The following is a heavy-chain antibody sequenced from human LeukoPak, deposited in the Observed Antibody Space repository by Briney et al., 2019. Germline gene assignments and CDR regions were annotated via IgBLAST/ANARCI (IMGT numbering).Heavy chain of an antibody. V-gene: IGHV3-23*01. CDR3: AKDRTGYYDTSPDFDY. Sequence: GRSLRLSCAASGFTFRNYGMHWVRQAPGKGLEWVSVISGSSLTIYYADSVKGRFTISRDNSKNTVYLQMNSLGAEDTAVYYCAKDRTGYYDTSPDFDYWGQGTLVTVSS. CDR1: GFTFRNYG. CDR2: ISGSSLTI. J-gene: IGHJ4*02. D-gene: IGHD3-22*01.